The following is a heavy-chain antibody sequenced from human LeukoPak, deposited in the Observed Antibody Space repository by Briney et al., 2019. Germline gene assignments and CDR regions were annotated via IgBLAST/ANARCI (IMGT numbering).Heavy chain of an antibody. Sequence: PSETLSLTCTVSGGSISSYYWSWIRQPPGKGLEWIGHIYYSGSTHYNPSLKSRVTISVDTSKNQFSLKLSSVTAADTAVYYCARGYSYGHVFDYWGQGTLVTVSS. J-gene: IGHJ4*02. V-gene: IGHV4-59*01. CDR1: GGSISSYY. CDR3: ARGYSYGHVFDY. CDR2: IYYSGST. D-gene: IGHD5-18*01.